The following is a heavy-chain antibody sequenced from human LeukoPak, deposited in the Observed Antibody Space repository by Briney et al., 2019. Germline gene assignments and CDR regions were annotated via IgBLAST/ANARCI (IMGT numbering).Heavy chain of an antibody. J-gene: IGHJ3*02. V-gene: IGHV4-59*12. CDR3: ARDTLSYGDYGGGAFDI. D-gene: IGHD4-17*01. CDR1: GGSISNYY. CDR2: IYYTGST. Sequence: PSETLSLTCTVSGGSISNYYWNWIRQPPGKGLEWIGYIYYTGSTNYNPSLKSRVTMSVDTSKNQFSLKLSSVTAADTAVYYCARDTLSYGDYGGGAFDIWGQGTMVTVSS.